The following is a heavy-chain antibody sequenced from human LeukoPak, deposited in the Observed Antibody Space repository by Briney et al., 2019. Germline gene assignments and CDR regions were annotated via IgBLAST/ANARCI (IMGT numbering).Heavy chain of an antibody. D-gene: IGHD1-26*01. Sequence: SETLSLTCTIYGWPFNGYYWSWIRQPPGKGLEWIGEINHSGTTNYNPSLESRVTISVDTSKNQFSLKLSSMTAADTAVYYCATGGSYPTSNDYWGQGTLVTVSS. J-gene: IGHJ4*02. CDR3: ATGGSYPTSNDY. CDR2: INHSGTT. CDR1: GWPFNGYY. V-gene: IGHV4-34*01.